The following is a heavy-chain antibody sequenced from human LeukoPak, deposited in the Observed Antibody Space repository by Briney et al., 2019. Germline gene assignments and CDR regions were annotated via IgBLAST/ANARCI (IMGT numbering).Heavy chain of an antibody. CDR3: GSGEVTSGPAPLDY. D-gene: IGHD1-1*01. Sequence: GESLKISCKGSGYSFTNYWIGWVRQMPGKGLESMGIIYPGDSDTKYSPSFHGQVTISADKAINTAYLQWRSLKASDTAIYYCGSGEVTSGPAPLDYWGQGTLVTVSS. V-gene: IGHV5-51*01. CDR2: IYPGDSDT. CDR1: GYSFTNYW. J-gene: IGHJ4*02.